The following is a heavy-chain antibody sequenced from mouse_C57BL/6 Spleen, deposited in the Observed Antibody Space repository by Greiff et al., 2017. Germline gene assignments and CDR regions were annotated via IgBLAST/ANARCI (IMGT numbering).Heavy chain of an antibody. CDR2: ISSGGDYI. J-gene: IGHJ1*03. V-gene: IGHV5-9-1*02. D-gene: IGHD2-5*01. CDR1: GFTFSSYA. Sequence: EVMLVESGEGLVKPGGSLKLSCAASGFTFSSYAMSWVRQTPEKRLEWVAYISSGGDYIYYADTVKGRFTISRDNARNTLYLQMSSLKSEDTAMYYCTRGSNYEDWYFDVWGTGTTVTVSS. CDR3: TRGSNYEDWYFDV.